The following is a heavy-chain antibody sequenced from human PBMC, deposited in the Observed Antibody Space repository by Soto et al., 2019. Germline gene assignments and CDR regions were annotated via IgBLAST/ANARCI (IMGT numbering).Heavy chain of an antibody. V-gene: IGHV3-74*01. D-gene: IGHD6-6*01. CDR2: VNGDGSST. CDR1: GFTFSSYW. J-gene: IGHJ4*02. CDR3: ARGGSIVSRGFDF. Sequence: EVPLVESGGGLVQPGGSLRLSCAASGFTFSSYWMHWVRQAPGKGLVWVSRVNGDGSSTNYADSVKGRFTISRDNAKNTLYLQMNSLRAEDTAVYYCARGGSIVSRGFDFWGQGTLVTVSS.